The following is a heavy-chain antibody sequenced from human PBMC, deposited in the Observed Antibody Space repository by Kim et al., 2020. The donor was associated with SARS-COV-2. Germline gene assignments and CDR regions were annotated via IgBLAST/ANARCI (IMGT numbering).Heavy chain of an antibody. CDR2: IYHSGST. D-gene: IGHD3-9*01. CDR3: ARSRVRYFDWPPGS. J-gene: IGHJ5*02. V-gene: IGHV4-38-2*02. CDR1: GYSISSGYY. Sequence: SETLSLTCTVSGYSISSGYYWGWIRQPPGKGLEWIGSIYHSGSTYYNPSLKSRVTISVDTSKNQFSLKLSSVTAADTAVYYCARSRVRYFDWPPGSWGQGTLVTVSS.